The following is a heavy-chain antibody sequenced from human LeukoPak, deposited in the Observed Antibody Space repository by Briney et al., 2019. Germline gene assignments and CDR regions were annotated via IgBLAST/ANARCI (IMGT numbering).Heavy chain of an antibody. CDR3: ARRIRDGYNFDAFDI. CDR1: GYSFTSYW. V-gene: IGHV5-51*01. Sequence: GESLKISCKGSGYSFTSYWIGWVRQMPGKGLAWMGIIYPGDSDTRYSPSFQGQVTISADKSISTAYLQWSSLKASDTSIYYSARRIRDGYNFDAFDIWGQGTMVTVSS. J-gene: IGHJ3*02. CDR2: IYPGDSDT. D-gene: IGHD5-24*01.